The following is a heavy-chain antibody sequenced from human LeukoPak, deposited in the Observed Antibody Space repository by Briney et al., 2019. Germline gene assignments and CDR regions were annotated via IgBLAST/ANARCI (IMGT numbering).Heavy chain of an antibody. J-gene: IGHJ4*02. V-gene: IGHV3-66*02. D-gene: IGHD3-22*01. Sequence: GGSLRLSCAASGFTVSSNYMSWVRQAPGKGLEWVSVIYSGGSTYHADSVKGRFTISRDNSKNTLYLQMNSLRAEDTAVYYCGAGYYDSSGYYHPFDYWGQGTLVTVSS. CDR1: GFTVSSNY. CDR2: IYSGGST. CDR3: GAGYYDSSGYYHPFDY.